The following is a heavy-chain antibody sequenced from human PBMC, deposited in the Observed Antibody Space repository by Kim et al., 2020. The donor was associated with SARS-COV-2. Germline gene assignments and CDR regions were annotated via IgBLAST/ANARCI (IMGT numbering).Heavy chain of an antibody. D-gene: IGHD3-3*01. V-gene: IGHV3-23*01. J-gene: IGHJ3*02. CDR1: GFTFSSYA. CDR3: AKDLGRVYYDFWGGNAFDI. Sequence: GGSLRLSCAASGFTFSSYAMSWVRQAPGKGLEWVSAISGSGGSTYYADSVKGRFTISRDNSKNTLYLQMNSLRAEDTAVYYCAKDLGRVYYDFWGGNAFDIWGQGTMVTVSS. CDR2: ISGSGGST.